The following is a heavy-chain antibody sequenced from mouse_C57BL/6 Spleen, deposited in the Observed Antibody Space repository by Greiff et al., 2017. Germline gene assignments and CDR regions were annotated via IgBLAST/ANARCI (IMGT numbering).Heavy chain of an antibody. Sequence: EVQLQQSGPVLVKPGASVKMSCKASGYTFTDYYMNWVKQSHGKSLEWIGVINPYNGGTSYNQKFKGKATLTVDKSSSTAYMELNSLTSEDSAVYYCAIDSSDAMDYWGQGTSVTVSS. CDR1: GYTFTDYY. J-gene: IGHJ4*01. D-gene: IGHD3-2*02. CDR3: AIDSSDAMDY. V-gene: IGHV1-19*01. CDR2: INPYNGGT.